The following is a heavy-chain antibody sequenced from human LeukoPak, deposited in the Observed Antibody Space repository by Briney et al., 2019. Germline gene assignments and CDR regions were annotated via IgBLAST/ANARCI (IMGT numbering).Heavy chain of an antibody. D-gene: IGHD6-19*01. J-gene: IGHJ4*02. V-gene: IGHV3-30*18. CDR2: ISYDGIVK. CDR3: AKEIHPRSSNGWPFDY. CDR1: GLAFSTYG. Sequence: PGGSLRLSCAASGLAFSTYGMHWVRQAPGRGLEWVAVISYDGIVKHYTDSVKGRFTISRDNSRNTLYLQMNSLGTEDTAVYYCAKEIHPRSSNGWPFDYWGQGTLVTVSS.